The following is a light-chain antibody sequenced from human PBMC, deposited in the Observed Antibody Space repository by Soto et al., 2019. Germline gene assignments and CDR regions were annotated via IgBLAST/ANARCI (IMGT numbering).Light chain of an antibody. V-gene: IGKV1-33*01. J-gene: IGKJ1*01. Sequence: DIQMTQSPSTLYGSVGDRVTITCRASQTISSWLAWYQQKPGKAPKLLIYDASNLETGVPSRFSGSGSGTDFTFTISSLQPEDVATYYCQQYDNLSWTFGQGTKVDI. CDR1: QTISSW. CDR3: QQYDNLSWT. CDR2: DAS.